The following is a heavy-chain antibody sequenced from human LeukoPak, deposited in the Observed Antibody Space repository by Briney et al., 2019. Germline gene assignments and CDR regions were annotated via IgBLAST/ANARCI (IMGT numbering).Heavy chain of an antibody. CDR3: ARVRGYSGYDSFDY. Sequence: ASVKVSCKASGYIFTDYYMHWVRQAPGQELGWMGRINPNSGGTNYAQKFQGRVTMTRDTSISTAYTELSSLRSEDTATYYCARVRGYSGYDSFDYWGQGTLVTVSS. V-gene: IGHV1/OR15-1*01. CDR2: INPNSGGT. CDR1: GYIFTDYY. D-gene: IGHD5-12*01. J-gene: IGHJ4*02.